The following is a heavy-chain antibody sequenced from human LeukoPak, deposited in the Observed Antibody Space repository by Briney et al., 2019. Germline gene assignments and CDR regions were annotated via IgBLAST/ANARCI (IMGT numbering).Heavy chain of an antibody. J-gene: IGHJ4*02. CDR1: GLSYSTYS. D-gene: IGHD3-22*01. CDR2: ISSSSGDI. Sequence: KSGGSLSLSCAASGLSYSTYSMNWVRQAPGKGPEWVSYISSSSGDIYHGDPVKGRFTISRDKANNSLYLQMNSLRVEDTAVYFCTVDTDYCEGIGFPRPALNDYWGQGTLVTVSS. V-gene: IGHV3-21*01. CDR3: TVDTDYCEGIGFPRPALNDY.